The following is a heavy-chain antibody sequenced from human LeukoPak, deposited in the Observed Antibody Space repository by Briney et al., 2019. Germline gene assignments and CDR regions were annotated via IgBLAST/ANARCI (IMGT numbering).Heavy chain of an antibody. V-gene: IGHV3-13*04. J-gene: IGHJ4*02. D-gene: IGHD1-7*01. CDR3: AREDDWNYEDY. CDR1: GFKFSNSD. CDR2: IGTEADP. Sequence: GGSLRLSCAASGFKFSNSDMHWVRQSAGRGLEWVSTIGTEADPFYPGSVKGRFTISRDNAKDSLYLQMNSLRVEDTGVYYCAREDDWNYEDYWGQGTLVTVSS.